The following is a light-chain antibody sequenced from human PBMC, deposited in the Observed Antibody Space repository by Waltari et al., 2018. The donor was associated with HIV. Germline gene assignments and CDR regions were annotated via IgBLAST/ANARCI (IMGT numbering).Light chain of an antibody. CDR2: EVR. CDR1: SSDVGNYDL. V-gene: IGLV2-23*02. J-gene: IGLJ2*01. Sequence: QSALTQPASVSGSPGQSITLSCTGTSSDVGNYDLVSWHQLQQGKAPQVMIYEVRKRPAGVSNRFSGSKSGNTASLTISGLQSEDEAAYYCSSYAGSKNRVVFGGGTFLTVL. CDR3: SSYAGSKNRVV.